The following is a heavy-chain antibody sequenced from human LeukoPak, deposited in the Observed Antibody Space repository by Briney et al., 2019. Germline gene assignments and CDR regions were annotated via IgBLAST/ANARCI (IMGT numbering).Heavy chain of an antibody. CDR3: ARDRTPLLGYYFDY. CDR2: IIPIFGTA. J-gene: IGHJ4*02. V-gene: IGHV1-69*13. D-gene: IGHD1-14*01. Sequence: SVTVSRTASGCTFSSYAISWVRQPPGQGLEWMGGIIPIFGTANYAQKFQGRVTITADESTSTAYMELSSLRSEDTAVYYCARDRTPLLGYYFDYWGQGTLVTVSS. CDR1: GCTFSSYA.